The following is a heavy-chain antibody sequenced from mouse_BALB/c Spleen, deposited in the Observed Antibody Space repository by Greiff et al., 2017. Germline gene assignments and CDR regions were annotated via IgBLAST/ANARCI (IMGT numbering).Heavy chain of an antibody. CDR2: IWGDGST. V-gene: IGHV2-6-7*01. J-gene: IGHJ3*01. CDR1: GFSLTGYG. D-gene: IGHD2-3*01. Sequence: EQLKESGPGLVAPSQSLSITCTVSGFSLTGYGVNWVRQPPGKGLEWLGMIWGDGSTDYNSALKSRLSISKDNSKSQVFLKMNSLQTDDTARYYCARIDGYYVAWFAYWGQGTLVTVSA. CDR3: ARIDGYYVAWFAY.